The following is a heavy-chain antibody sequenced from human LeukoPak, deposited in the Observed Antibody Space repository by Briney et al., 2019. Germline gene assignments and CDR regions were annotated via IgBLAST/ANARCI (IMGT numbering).Heavy chain of an antibody. J-gene: IGHJ6*02. Sequence: GSSVKVSCKASGGTFSSYAISWVRQAPGQGLEWMGGIIPIFGTANYAQKFQGRVTITADESTSTAYMELRSLRSDDTAVYYCARDGPIVGATTTYYYGMDVWGQGTTVTVSS. CDR1: GGTFSSYA. D-gene: IGHD1-26*01. CDR3: ARDGPIVGATTTYYYGMDV. CDR2: IIPIFGTA. V-gene: IGHV1-69*01.